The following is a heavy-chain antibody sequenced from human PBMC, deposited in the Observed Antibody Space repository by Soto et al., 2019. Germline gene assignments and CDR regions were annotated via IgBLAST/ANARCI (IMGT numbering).Heavy chain of an antibody. D-gene: IGHD3-10*01. CDR2: IYYNGNT. J-gene: IGHJ3*02. V-gene: IGHV4-31*03. CDR1: GASITSGPYL. CDR3: ARVGVIGAFDI. Sequence: PSETLSLTCTVSGASITSGPYLWSWIRQHPGEGLEWIGYIYYNGNTNYNPSLKSRVTISVDTSKSQFSLKLSSVTAADTAVYYCARVGVIGAFDIWGQGTMVTVSS.